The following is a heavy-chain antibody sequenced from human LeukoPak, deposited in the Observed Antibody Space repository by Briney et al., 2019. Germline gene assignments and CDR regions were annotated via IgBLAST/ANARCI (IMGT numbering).Heavy chain of an antibody. CDR3: ARDLRYSSGWHGDYNWFDP. CDR2: IYYSGST. D-gene: IGHD6-19*01. J-gene: IGHJ5*02. CDR1: GGSVSSGSYY. Sequence: SETLSLTCTVSGGSVSSGSYYWSWIRQPPGKGLEWIGYIYYSGSTNYNPSLKSRVTISVDTSKNQFSLKLSSVTAADTAVYYCARDLRYSSGWHGDYNWFDPWGQGTLVTVSS. V-gene: IGHV4-61*01.